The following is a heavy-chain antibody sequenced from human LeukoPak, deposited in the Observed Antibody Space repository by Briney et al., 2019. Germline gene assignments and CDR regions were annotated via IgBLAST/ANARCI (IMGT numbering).Heavy chain of an antibody. V-gene: IGHV1-2*04. CDR2: INPNSGGT. Sequence: ASVKVSCKASGYTFTGYYMHWVRQAPGQGLEWMGWINPNSGGTNYAQKFQGWVTMTRDTSISTACMELSRLRSDDTAVYYCARGKTARRIAAAGTDWFDPWGQGTLVTVSS. D-gene: IGHD6-13*01. J-gene: IGHJ5*02. CDR1: GYTFTGYY. CDR3: ARGKTARRIAAAGTDWFDP.